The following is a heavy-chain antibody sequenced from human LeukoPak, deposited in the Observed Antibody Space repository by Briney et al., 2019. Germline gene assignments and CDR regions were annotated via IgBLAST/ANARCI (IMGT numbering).Heavy chain of an antibody. CDR1: GYTFTSYG. CDR3: ARAEDQLVLPNY. D-gene: IGHD6-13*01. J-gene: IGHJ4*02. Sequence: ASVKFSCKASGYTFTSYGISWVRQAPGQGLEWMGWISAYNGNTNYAQKLQGRVTMTTDTSTSTAYMELRSLRSDDTAVYYCARAEDQLVLPNYWGQGTLVTVSS. CDR2: ISAYNGNT. V-gene: IGHV1-18*01.